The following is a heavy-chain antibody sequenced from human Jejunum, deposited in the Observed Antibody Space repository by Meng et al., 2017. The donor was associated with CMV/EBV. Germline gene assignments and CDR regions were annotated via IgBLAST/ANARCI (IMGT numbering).Heavy chain of an antibody. CDR3: ARAGGDDYVWGSYRLGDY. Sequence: VSINYMGWVRQAPGKGLEWFSVIYSGGSTYYADSVKGRFTISRDNSKNTLYLQMNSLRAEDTAVYYCARAGGDDYVWGSYRLGDYWGQGTLVTVSS. J-gene: IGHJ4*02. V-gene: IGHV3-53*01. CDR2: IYSGGST. CDR1: VSINY. D-gene: IGHD3-16*02.